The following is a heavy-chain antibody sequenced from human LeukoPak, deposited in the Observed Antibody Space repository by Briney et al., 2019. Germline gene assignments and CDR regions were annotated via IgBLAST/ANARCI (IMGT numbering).Heavy chain of an antibody. V-gene: IGHV1-2*02. CDR2: INPNSGGT. Sequence: ASVKVSCKASGYTFTCYYMHWVRQAPGQGLEWMGWINPNSGGTNYAQKFQGRVTMTRDTCISTAYMELSRLRSDDTAVYYCARIPSVYDSSGYYLNDYWGQGTLVTVSS. CDR3: ARIPSVYDSSGYYLNDY. CDR1: GYTFTCYY. J-gene: IGHJ4*02. D-gene: IGHD3-22*01.